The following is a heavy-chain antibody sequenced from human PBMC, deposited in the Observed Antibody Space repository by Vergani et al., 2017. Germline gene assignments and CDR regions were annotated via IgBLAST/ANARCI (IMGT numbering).Heavy chain of an antibody. J-gene: IGHJ4*02. CDR1: GYTFTSYY. CDR2: INPSGGST. Sequence: QVQLVQSGAEVKKPGASVKVSCKASGYTFTSYYMHWVRQAPGQGLEWMGIINPSGGSTSYAQKFQGRVTMTRDTSTSTVYRELSSLRSEDTAVYYCARGWIIAAAEVRLKLDYWGQGTLVTVSS. V-gene: IGHV1-46*01. D-gene: IGHD6-13*01. CDR3: ARGWIIAAAEVRLKLDY.